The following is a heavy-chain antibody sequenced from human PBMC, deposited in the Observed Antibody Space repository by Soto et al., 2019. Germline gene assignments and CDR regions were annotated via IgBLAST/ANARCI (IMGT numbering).Heavy chain of an antibody. J-gene: IGHJ5*02. V-gene: IGHV4-59*01. D-gene: IGHD6-19*01. CDR2: IYYSGST. CDR1: GGSISSYY. CDR3: ARDGQWLARRGWFDP. Sequence: PSETLSLTCTVSGGSISSYYWSWIRQPPGKGLEWIGYIYYSGSTNYNPSLKSRVTISVDTSKNQFSLKLSSVTAADTAVYYCARDGQWLARRGWFDPWGQGTLVTVSS.